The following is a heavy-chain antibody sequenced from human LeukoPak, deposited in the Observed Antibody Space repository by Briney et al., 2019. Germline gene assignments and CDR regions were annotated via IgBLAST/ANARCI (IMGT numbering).Heavy chain of an antibody. CDR3: ARDPSYGSGLDI. V-gene: IGHV4-31*01. CDR1: GGSISSGGYY. CDR2: IYYSGST. J-gene: IGHJ3*02. D-gene: IGHD3-10*01. Sequence: SETLSLTCTVSGGSISSGGYYWSWIRQHPGKGLEWIGYIYYSGSTYYNPSLKSQVTISVDTSKNQFSLKLSSVTAADTAVYYCARDPSYGSGLDIWGQGTMVTVSS.